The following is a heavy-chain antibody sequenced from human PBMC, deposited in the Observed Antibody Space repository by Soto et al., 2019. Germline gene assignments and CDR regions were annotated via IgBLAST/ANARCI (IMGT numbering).Heavy chain of an antibody. V-gene: IGHV1-58*01. J-gene: IGHJ6*02. D-gene: IGHD6-19*01. CDR1: GFTFSHSA. CDR3: AANPRFTSGSYGPTTTYYSGMDV. Sequence: SVKVSCKASGFTFSHSAVQWVSQARGQRLEWIGWIVVTRGNTDLAQQFQERVTITRDKSTNTAYMELSGLRSEDTALYYCAANPRFTSGSYGPTTTYYSGMDVWGQGTTVTVSS. CDR2: IVVTRGNT.